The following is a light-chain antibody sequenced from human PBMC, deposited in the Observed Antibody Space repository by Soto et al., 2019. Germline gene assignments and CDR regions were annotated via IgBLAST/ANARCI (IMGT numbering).Light chain of an antibody. CDR2: EVS. CDR1: SSDVGGYNY. V-gene: IGLV2-14*01. Sequence: QSALTQPASVSGSPGQSSTISCTGTSSDVGGYNYVSWYQQHPGKAPKLMIYEVSNRPSGVSNRFSGSKSGNTASLTISGLQAEDEADYYCSSYTSSSTPWVFGGRTKLTVL. J-gene: IGLJ3*02. CDR3: SSYTSSSTPWV.